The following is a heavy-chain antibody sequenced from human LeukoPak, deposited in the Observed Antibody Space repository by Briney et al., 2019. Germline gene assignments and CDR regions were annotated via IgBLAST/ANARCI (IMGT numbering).Heavy chain of an antibody. J-gene: IGHJ4*02. CDR1: GFTFSSYA. CDR3: AKDSVGARGKPYYFDY. CDR2: ISYDGSNK. Sequence: GRSLRLSCAASGFTFSSYAMHWVRQAPGKGLEWVAVISYDGSNKYYADSVKGRFTISRDNSKNTLYLQMNSLRAEDTAVYYCAKDSVGARGKPYYFDYWGQGTLVTVSS. D-gene: IGHD1-26*01. V-gene: IGHV3-30*04.